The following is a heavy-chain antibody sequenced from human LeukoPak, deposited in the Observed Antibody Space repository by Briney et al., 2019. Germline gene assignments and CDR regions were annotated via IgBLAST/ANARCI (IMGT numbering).Heavy chain of an antibody. CDR1: GGSFSGYY. CDR3: ATKYSSSWYDYYYYYMDV. J-gene: IGHJ6*03. V-gene: IGHV4-34*01. D-gene: IGHD6-13*01. Sequence: SETLSLTCAVYGGSFSGYYWSWIRQPPGKGLEWIGEINHSGNTNYNPSLKSRVTISVDTSKNQFSLKLSSVTAADTAVYYCATKYSSSWYDYYYYYMDVWGKGTTVTVSS. CDR2: INHSGNT.